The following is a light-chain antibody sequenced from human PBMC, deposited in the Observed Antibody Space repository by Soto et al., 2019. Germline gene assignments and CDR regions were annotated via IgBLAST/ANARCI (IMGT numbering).Light chain of an antibody. J-gene: IGLJ1*01. Sequence: QSALTQPASVSGSPGQSITISCTGTSSDVAGYNYISWYQQLPGKAPKLMIYQVTIRPSGISNRFSGSKSGNTASLTISGLQAEDEADYYCTSFSSSTSLYVFGTGTKVTVL. V-gene: IGLV2-14*01. CDR3: TSFSSSTSLYV. CDR2: QVT. CDR1: SSDVAGYNY.